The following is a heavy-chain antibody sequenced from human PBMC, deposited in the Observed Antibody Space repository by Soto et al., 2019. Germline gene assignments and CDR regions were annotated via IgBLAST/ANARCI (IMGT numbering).Heavy chain of an antibody. J-gene: IGHJ4*02. CDR1: GGSFSGYY. D-gene: IGHD5-12*01. CDR3: ARSPDTLNSGYDLSYY. V-gene: IGHV4-34*01. CDR2: INHSGST. Sequence: QVRLQQWGAGLLKPTETLSLTCAVYGGSFSGYYWSWIRQPPGKGLEWIGVINHSGSTNYNPSLKSRVTISVDTSKNQFSLKLSSVTAANTAVYYCARSPDTLNSGYDLSYYWGQGTLVTVSS.